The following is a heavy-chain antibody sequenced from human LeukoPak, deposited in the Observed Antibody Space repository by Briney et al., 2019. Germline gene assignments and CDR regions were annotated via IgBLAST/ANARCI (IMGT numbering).Heavy chain of an antibody. Sequence: GESLKISCTGSGDNFTRNWIGWVRQMPGKGLEWMGRIDPSDSYTNYSPSFQGHVTISADKSISTAYLQWSSLKASDTAMYYCARGEAPYSGRSSSDDYWGQGTLVTVSS. J-gene: IGHJ4*02. CDR1: GDNFTRNW. CDR3: ARGEAPYSGRSSSDDY. V-gene: IGHV5-10-1*01. D-gene: IGHD1-26*01. CDR2: IDPSDSYT.